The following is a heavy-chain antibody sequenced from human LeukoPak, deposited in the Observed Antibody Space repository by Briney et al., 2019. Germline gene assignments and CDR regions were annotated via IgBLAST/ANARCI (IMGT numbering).Heavy chain of an antibody. J-gene: IGHJ6*03. V-gene: IGHV3-53*01. CDR2: IYSAGNT. Sequence: PGGSLRLSCVASGFTVRNNYMSWVRQAPGKGLEWVAVIYSAGNTYYADSVRGRFTISRDNLKNTLYLQMTGLRADDTAVYYCARDRVGQQLVGRNSYYYYMDVWGKGTTVTISS. CDR3: ARDRVGQQLVGRNSYYYYMDV. D-gene: IGHD6-13*01. CDR1: GFTVRNNY.